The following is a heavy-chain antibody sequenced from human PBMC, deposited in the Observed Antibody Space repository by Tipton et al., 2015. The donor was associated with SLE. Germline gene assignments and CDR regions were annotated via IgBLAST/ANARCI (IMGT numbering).Heavy chain of an antibody. Sequence: LRLSCTVSGDSISSYYWTWIRQPPGKGLEWIGYIYYSGSTNYNPSLKSRVTISIDTSKNQFSLRLSSVTAADTAVYYCARDGVIAMGYYMDVWGKGTTVTVSS. CDR2: IYYSGST. CDR1: GDSISSYY. D-gene: IGHD2-21*01. CDR3: ARDGVIAMGYYMDV. V-gene: IGHV4-59*01. J-gene: IGHJ6*03.